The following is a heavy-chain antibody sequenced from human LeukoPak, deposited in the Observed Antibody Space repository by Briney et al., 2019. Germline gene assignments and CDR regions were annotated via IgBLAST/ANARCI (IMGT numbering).Heavy chain of an antibody. D-gene: IGHD1-7*01. CDR2: IYTSGST. Sequence: PSETLSLTCTVSGGSISSYYWSWIRQPAGKGLEWIGRIYTSGSTNYNPSLKSRVTISVDTSKNQFSLKLSSVTAAGAPIYFCAPGSANGDKVYYLNYGPRGPVVPVPPGSPSPPTYVWG. CDR3: APGSANGDKVYYLNYGPRGPVVPVPPGSPSPPTYV. V-gene: IGHV4-4*07. J-gene: IGHJ3*01. CDR1: GGSISSYY.